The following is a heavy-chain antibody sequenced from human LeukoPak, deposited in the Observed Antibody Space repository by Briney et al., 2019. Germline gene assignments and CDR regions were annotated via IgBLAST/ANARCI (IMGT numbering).Heavy chain of an antibody. Sequence: SVKVSCKASGGTFSSYAISWVRQAPGQGLEWMGGIIPIFGTANFAQKFQGRVRITTDESTSTAYMELSSLRSEDTAVYYCARGPELERFDYWGQGTLVTVSS. D-gene: IGHD1-1*01. V-gene: IGHV1-69*05. CDR3: ARGPELERFDY. J-gene: IGHJ4*02. CDR1: GGTFSSYA. CDR2: IIPIFGTA.